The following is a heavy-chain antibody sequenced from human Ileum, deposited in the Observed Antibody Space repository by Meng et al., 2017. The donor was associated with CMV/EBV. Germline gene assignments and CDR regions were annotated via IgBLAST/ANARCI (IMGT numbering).Heavy chain of an antibody. J-gene: IGHJ4*02. CDR3: TKDGANPWYYFDY. CDR1: GFTFSTYG. Sequence: GGSLRLSCAASGFTFSTYGMYWVHQAPGKGLEGVALIRSDGNNKDYADSVKGRFSISRDNSKSTMYLQMNSLRTEDTGVYYCTKDGANPWYYFDYWGQGTLVTVSS. V-gene: IGHV3-30*02. D-gene: IGHD2-15*01. CDR2: IRSDGNNK.